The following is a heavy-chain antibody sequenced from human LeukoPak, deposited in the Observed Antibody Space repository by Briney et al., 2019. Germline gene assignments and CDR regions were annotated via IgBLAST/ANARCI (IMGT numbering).Heavy chain of an antibody. D-gene: IGHD1-1*01. CDR2: MDPTGSQK. J-gene: IGHJ4*02. CDR3: AIWTSGNY. V-gene: IGHV3-7*01. CDR1: QFTFNGSW. Sequence: PGGSPRLSCADSQFTFNGSWMKWGRQGPGRGLEWVANMDPTGSQKRYVDSVKGRFTISKDNPGASLYLDMHSLRAEDTAIYYCAIWTSGNYWGQGTLVTVSS.